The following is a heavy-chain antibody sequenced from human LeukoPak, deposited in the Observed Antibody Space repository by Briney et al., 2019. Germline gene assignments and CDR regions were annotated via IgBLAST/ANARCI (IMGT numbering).Heavy chain of an antibody. CDR1: GGSFSGYY. D-gene: IGHD3-10*01. CDR3: ARGRRVRGVIIANPYYYYGMDV. V-gene: IGHV4-34*01. Sequence: SETLSLTCAVYGGSFSGYYWSWIRQPPGKGLEWIGEINHSGSTNYNPSLKSRVTISVDTSKNQISLKLGSVTAADTAVYYCARGRRVRGVIIANPYYYYGMDVWGQGTTVTVSS. J-gene: IGHJ6*02. CDR2: INHSGST.